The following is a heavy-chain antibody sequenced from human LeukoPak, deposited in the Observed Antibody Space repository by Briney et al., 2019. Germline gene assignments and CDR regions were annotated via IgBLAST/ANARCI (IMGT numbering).Heavy chain of an antibody. Sequence: PSETLSLTCTVSGGSISSSSYYWGWIRQPPGKGLEWIGSIYYSGSTYYNPSLKSRVTISVDTSKNQFSLKLSSVTAADTAVYYCARGIWNYYDSSGYYYLGTYYYYYMDVWGKGTTVTISS. CDR1: GGSISSSSYY. CDR2: IYYSGST. CDR3: ARGIWNYYDSSGYYYLGTYYYYYMDV. J-gene: IGHJ6*03. V-gene: IGHV4-39*07. D-gene: IGHD3-22*01.